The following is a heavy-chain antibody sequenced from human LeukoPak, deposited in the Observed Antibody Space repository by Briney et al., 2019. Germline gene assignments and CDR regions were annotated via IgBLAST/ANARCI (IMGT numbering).Heavy chain of an antibody. J-gene: IGHJ4*02. CDR3: ATRKLGNDY. CDR1: GFTFTNYW. Sequence: PGGSLRLSCAASGFTFTNYWMSWVRQAPGKGLELVANIKQDRSEKYYVDSVKGRFTISRDNAKNSLYLQMNSLRAEDTAVYYCATRKLGNDYWGQGTLVTVSS. D-gene: IGHD7-27*01. V-gene: IGHV3-7*01. CDR2: IKQDRSEK.